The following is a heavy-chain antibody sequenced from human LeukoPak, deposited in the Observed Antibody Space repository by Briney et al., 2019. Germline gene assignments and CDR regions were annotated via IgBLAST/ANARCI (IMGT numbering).Heavy chain of an antibody. J-gene: IGHJ4*02. Sequence: SETLSLTCTVSGASISGYFWSWIRQPPGKGLEWIGYISSSGNTNYNPSLKSRVTISVDTSKNRFSLKLSSVTAADTAEFYCARDGYLGSSVLDYWGQGTLVTVSS. V-gene: IGHV4-59*01. CDR1: GASISGYF. CDR2: ISSSGNT. D-gene: IGHD3-16*01. CDR3: ARDGYLGSSVLDY.